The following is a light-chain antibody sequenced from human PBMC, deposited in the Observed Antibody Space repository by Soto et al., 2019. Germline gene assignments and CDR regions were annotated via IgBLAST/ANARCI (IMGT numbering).Light chain of an antibody. CDR3: HQYVSSPLYT. Sequence: EIVLTQSPGTLSLSPGERATLSCRASQSVSSSYLAWYQQKPGQAPRLLIYGASSRATGIPDRFSGSGSGTAFTLTISRLEPEDFAVYYCHQYVSSPLYTFGQGTKLEIK. CDR2: GAS. J-gene: IGKJ2*01. CDR1: QSVSSSY. V-gene: IGKV3-20*01.